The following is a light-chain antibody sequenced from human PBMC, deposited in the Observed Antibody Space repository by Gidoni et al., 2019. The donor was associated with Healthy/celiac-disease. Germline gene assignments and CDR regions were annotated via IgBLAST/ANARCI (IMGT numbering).Light chain of an antibody. J-gene: IGKJ1*01. CDR2: DAS. CDR3: QQRSNWLRT. V-gene: IGKV3-11*01. Sequence: DIVLTQSPATLSLSPGERATLTCRASQSGSTYLAWYQQKPGQAPRLLNYDASNRATAIPARFSGSGSGKDFTLTSSSLDPEDVAVYYCQQRSNWLRTFGQGTKVEIK. CDR1: QSGSTY.